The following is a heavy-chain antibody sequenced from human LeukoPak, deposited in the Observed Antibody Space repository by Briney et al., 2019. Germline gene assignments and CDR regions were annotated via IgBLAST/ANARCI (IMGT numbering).Heavy chain of an antibody. D-gene: IGHD5-18*01. Sequence: PSETLSLTCTVSGGSISSSSYYWGWIRQPPGKGLEWIGSIYYSGSTYYNPSLKSRVTISVDTSKNQFSLKLSSVTAADTAVYYCTRDKGSKTWIQLWGRNSGDPRREFDPWGQGTLVTVSS. J-gene: IGHJ5*02. CDR2: IYYSGST. CDR3: TRDKGSKTWIQLWGRNSGDPRREFDP. CDR1: GGSISSSSYY. V-gene: IGHV4-39*07.